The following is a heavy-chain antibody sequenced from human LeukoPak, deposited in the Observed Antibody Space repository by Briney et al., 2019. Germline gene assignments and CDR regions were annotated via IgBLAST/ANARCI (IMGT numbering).Heavy chain of an antibody. CDR3: VKEIDTLGTNAFDI. CDR1: GLNFDDSA. CDR2: ISADGGST. V-gene: IGHV3-43*02. D-gene: IGHD2-15*01. J-gene: IGHJ3*02. Sequence: GGSLRLSCVASGLNFDDSAMHWVRQAPGKGLEWVSLISADGGSTFSADSVKGRFSISRDNSKNSLYLQMNSLRTEDTAVYYCVKEIDTLGTNAFDIWGQGTIVTVSS.